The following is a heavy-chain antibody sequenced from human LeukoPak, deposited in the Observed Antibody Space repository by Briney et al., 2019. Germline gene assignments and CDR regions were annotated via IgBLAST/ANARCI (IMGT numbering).Heavy chain of an antibody. Sequence: PGGSLRLSCATSGFTSRDRYMDWVRQAPGKGLEWVGRTRNKANSYTTEYAASVKGRFTISRDESKNSLYLQMNSLKTEDTAVYYCTRGPTYGDYGSGLYACGMDVWGQGTTVTVSS. J-gene: IGHJ6*02. CDR3: TRGPTYGDYGSGLYACGMDV. D-gene: IGHD4-17*01. CDR2: TRNKANSYTT. CDR1: GFTSRDRY. V-gene: IGHV3-72*01.